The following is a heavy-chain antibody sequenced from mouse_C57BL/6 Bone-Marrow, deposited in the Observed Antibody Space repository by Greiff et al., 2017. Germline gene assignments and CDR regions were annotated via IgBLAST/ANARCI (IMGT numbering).Heavy chain of an antibody. V-gene: IGHV5-4*01. CDR3: ARDRGLRRRFAY. J-gene: IGHJ3*01. Sequence: EVQLVESGGGLVKPGGSLKLSCAASGFTFSSYAMSWVRQTPEKRLEWVATISDGGSYTYYPDNVKGRFTISRDNAKNNLYLQMSHLKSEDTAMDYCARDRGLRRRFAYWGQGTLVTVSA. CDR1: GFTFSSYA. CDR2: ISDGGSYT. D-gene: IGHD2-4*01.